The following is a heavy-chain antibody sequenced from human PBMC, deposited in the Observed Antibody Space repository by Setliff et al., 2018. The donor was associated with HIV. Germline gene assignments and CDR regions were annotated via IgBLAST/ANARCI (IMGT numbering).Heavy chain of an antibody. J-gene: IGHJ4*02. V-gene: IGHV4-34*01. Sequence: SETLSLTCAVYGGSFSVHSWGWIRQPPGKGLEWIGTMHHSGNTHYKPSLKGRVTVSLDTSKKQLSLKLTSVTAADTAVYYCAGGLGMVEATTPFDYWGQGTLVTVSS. CDR2: MHHSGNT. CDR1: GGSFSVHS. D-gene: IGHD1-26*01. CDR3: AGGLGMVEATTPFDY.